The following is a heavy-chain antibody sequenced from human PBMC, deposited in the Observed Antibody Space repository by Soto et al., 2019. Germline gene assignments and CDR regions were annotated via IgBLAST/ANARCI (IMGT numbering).Heavy chain of an antibody. Sequence: QITLKESGPTLVKPTQTLTLTCSFSGFSLSTIGGAVGWIRQPPGKALEFLALVFCDDDKRYNPSLKSRLTTSQDASKNQVVLTMTIMDPVDTASYYCARTFRVSGSDTGDRFDFWGQGTLVIAPS. CDR3: ARTFRVSGSDTGDRFDF. CDR2: VFCDDDK. V-gene: IGHV2-5*02. J-gene: IGHJ5*01. D-gene: IGHD3-10*01. CDR1: GFSLSTIGGA.